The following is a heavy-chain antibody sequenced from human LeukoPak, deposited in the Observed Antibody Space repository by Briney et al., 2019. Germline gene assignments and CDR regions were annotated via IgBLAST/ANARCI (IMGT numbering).Heavy chain of an antibody. Sequence: GGSLRLSCAASAFTFSDYSMNWVRQAPGKGLEWISYIDTSSSTMYYADSVMGRFTIPRDNAKESLYLQMNSLRDEDTAVYYCAREDDSWGPNNLDLWGQGTMVTVSS. D-gene: IGHD7-27*01. CDR3: AREDDSWGPNNLDL. CDR2: IDTSSSTM. J-gene: IGHJ3*01. V-gene: IGHV3-48*02. CDR1: AFTFSDYS.